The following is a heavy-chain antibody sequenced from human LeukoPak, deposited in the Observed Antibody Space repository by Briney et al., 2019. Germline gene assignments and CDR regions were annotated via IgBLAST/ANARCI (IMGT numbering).Heavy chain of an antibody. D-gene: IGHD2-2*01. CDR3: VREYQLLGYYYYYMDV. CDR1: GFTFSDHY. CDR2: TRNKANSYNT. Sequence: PGGSLRLSCAASGFTFSDHYMDWVRQAPGKGLEWVGRTRNKANSYNTEYAASVKGRFTISRDASNNSLYLQMNSLKAADKHVYYCVREYQLLGYYYYYMDVWGKGTTVTVSS. J-gene: IGHJ6*03. V-gene: IGHV3-72*01.